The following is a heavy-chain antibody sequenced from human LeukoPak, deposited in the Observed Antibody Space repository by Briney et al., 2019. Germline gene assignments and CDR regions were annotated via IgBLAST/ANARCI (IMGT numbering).Heavy chain of an antibody. CDR3: ARGVAAAGTRWFDP. V-gene: IGHV4-34*01. CDR1: GGSFSGYY. D-gene: IGHD6-13*01. CDR2: INHSGST. Sequence: SETLSLTCAVYGGSFSGYYWSWIRQPPGRGLEWIGEINHSGSTNYNPSLKSRVTISVDTSKNQFSLKLSSVTAADTAVYYCARGVAAAGTRWFDPWDQGTLVTVSS. J-gene: IGHJ5*02.